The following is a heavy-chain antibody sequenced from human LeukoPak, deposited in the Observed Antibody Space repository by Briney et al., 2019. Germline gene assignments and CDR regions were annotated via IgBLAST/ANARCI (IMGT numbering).Heavy chain of an antibody. CDR2: ISYDGSNK. CDR3: AKVVQWLDPDFDY. D-gene: IGHD6-19*01. Sequence: GGSLRLSCAASGFTFSSYGMHWVRQAPGKGLEWVAVISYDGSNKYYADSLKGRFTISRDNSKNTLYLQMNSLSTEDTAVYYCAKVVQWLDPDFDYWGQGTLVTVSS. V-gene: IGHV3-30*18. CDR1: GFTFSSYG. J-gene: IGHJ4*02.